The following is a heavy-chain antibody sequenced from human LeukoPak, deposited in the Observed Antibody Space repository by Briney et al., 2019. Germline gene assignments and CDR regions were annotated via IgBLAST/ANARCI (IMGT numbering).Heavy chain of an antibody. CDR2: ISYDGSNK. CDR3: AKVVQWLDPDFDY. D-gene: IGHD6-19*01. Sequence: GGSLRLSCAASGFTFSSYGMHWVRQAPGKGLEWVAVISYDGSNKYYADSLKGRFTISRDNSKNTLYLQMNSLSTEDTAVYYCAKVVQWLDPDFDYWGQGTLVTVSS. V-gene: IGHV3-30*18. CDR1: GFTFSSYG. J-gene: IGHJ4*02.